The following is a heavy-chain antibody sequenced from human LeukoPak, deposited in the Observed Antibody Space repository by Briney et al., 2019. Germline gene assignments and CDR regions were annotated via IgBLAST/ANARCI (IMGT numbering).Heavy chain of an antibody. D-gene: IGHD6-13*01. CDR3: ARDSSSWYGRYYYYYGMDV. J-gene: IGHJ6*02. Sequence: ASVKVSCKASGYTFTSYDINWVRQATGQGLEWMGWMNPNSGNTGYAQKFQGRVTMTRNTSISTACMELSSLRSEDTAVYYCARDSSSWYGRYYYYYGMDVWGQGTTVTVSS. CDR2: MNPNSGNT. CDR1: GYTFTSYD. V-gene: IGHV1-8*01.